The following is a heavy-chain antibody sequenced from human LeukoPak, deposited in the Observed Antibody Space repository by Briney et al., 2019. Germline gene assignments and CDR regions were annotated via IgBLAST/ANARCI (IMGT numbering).Heavy chain of an antibody. J-gene: IGHJ4*02. D-gene: IGHD6-13*01. V-gene: IGHV3-30-3*01. Sequence: PGGSLRLSCAASGFTFSSYDMHWVRQAPGKGLDWVPVISYDGSNKYYADSVKGRFTISRDNSKNTLYLQMNSLRAEDTAVYYCARGLGISSSWFRPYFDYWGQGTLVTVSS. CDR3: ARGLGISSSWFRPYFDY. CDR2: ISYDGSNK. CDR1: GFTFSSYD.